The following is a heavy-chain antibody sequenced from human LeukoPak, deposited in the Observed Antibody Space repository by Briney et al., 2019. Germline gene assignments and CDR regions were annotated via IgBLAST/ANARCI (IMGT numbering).Heavy chain of an antibody. V-gene: IGHV1-69*05. CDR3: ARAIPGIAAAGTTRYYYYYMDV. J-gene: IGHJ6*03. CDR2: IIPIFGTA. CDR1: GGTFSSYA. D-gene: IGHD6-13*01. Sequence: GASVTVSCKASGGTFSSYAISWVRQAPGQGLEWMGGIIPIFGTANYAQKFQGRVTITTDESTSTAYMELSSLRSEDTAVYYCARAIPGIAAAGTTRYYYYYMDVWGKGTTVTVSS.